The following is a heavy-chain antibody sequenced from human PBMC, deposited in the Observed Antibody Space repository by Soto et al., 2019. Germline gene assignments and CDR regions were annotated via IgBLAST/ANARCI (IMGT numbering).Heavy chain of an antibody. CDR3: ARDLSRGPIFGVVITPNWFDP. D-gene: IGHD3-3*01. Sequence: SVKVSCKASGYTFTSYGISWVRQAPGQGLEWMGWISAYNGNTNYAQELQGRVTMTTDTSTSTAYMELRSLRSDDTAVYYCARDLSRGPIFGVVITPNWFDPWGQGTLVTVSS. J-gene: IGHJ5*02. V-gene: IGHV1-18*04. CDR2: ISAYNGNT. CDR1: GYTFTSYG.